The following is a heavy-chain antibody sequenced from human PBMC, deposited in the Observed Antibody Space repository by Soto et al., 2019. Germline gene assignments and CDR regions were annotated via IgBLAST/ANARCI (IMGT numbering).Heavy chain of an antibody. CDR2: ISYDGSNK. Sequence: GGSLRLSCAASGFTFSSYAMHWVRQAPGKGLEWVAVISYDGSNKYYADSVKGRFTISRDNSKNTLYPQMNSLRAEDTAVYYCARDLVSCTNGVCYPGAIAFPYWGQGTLVTVSS. D-gene: IGHD2-8*01. J-gene: IGHJ4*02. CDR3: ARDLVSCTNGVCYPGAIAFPY. V-gene: IGHV3-30-3*01. CDR1: GFTFSSYA.